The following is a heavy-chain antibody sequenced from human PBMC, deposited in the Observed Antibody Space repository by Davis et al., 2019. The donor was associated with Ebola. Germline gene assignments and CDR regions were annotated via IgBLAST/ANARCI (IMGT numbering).Heavy chain of an antibody. CDR2: IKSKTDGGTT. V-gene: IGHV3-15*01. J-gene: IGHJ3*02. Sequence: PGGSLRLSCAASGFTFSNAWMSWVRQAPGKGLEWVGRIKSKTDGGTTDYAAPVKGRFTISRDDSKNTLYLQMNSLKTEDTAVYYCTTALPFGVGWTTDAFDIWGQGTMVTVSS. D-gene: IGHD3-3*01. CDR1: GFTFSNAW. CDR3: TTALPFGVGWTTDAFDI.